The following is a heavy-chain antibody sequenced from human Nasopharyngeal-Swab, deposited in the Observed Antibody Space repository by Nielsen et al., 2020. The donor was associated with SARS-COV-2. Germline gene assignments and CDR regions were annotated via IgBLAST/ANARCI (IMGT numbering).Heavy chain of an antibody. CDR2: IYYSGST. Sequence: WIRQPPGKGLEWIGSIYYSGSTYYNPSLKSRVTISVGTSKNQFSLKLSSVTAADTAVYYCARRILYDGMDVWGQGTTVTVSS. J-gene: IGHJ6*02. V-gene: IGHV4-39*07. CDR3: ARRILYDGMDV. D-gene: IGHD2-15*01.